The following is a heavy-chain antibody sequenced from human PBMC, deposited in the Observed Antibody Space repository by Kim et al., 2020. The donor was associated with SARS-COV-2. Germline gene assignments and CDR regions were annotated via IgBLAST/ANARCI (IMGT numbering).Heavy chain of an antibody. J-gene: IGHJ4*01. D-gene: IGHD4-17*01. CDR1: GFTFSSYG. CDR3: AKDLWFSTVTAPIDY. V-gene: IGHV3-30*18. CDR2: ISYDGSNK. Sequence: GGSLRLSCAASGFTFSSYGMHWVRQAPGKGLEWVAVISYDGSNKYYADSVKGRFTISRDNSKNTLYLQMNSLRAEDTAVYYCAKDLWFSTVTAPIDYWG.